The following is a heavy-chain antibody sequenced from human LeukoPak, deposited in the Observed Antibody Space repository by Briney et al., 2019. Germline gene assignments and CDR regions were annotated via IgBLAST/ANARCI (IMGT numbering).Heavy chain of an antibody. D-gene: IGHD1-26*01. V-gene: IGHV3-66*02. CDR1: GFTVSSNY. J-gene: IGHJ4*02. CDR2: IYSGGST. CDR3: ARKSLGGSSFDY. Sequence: PRGSLRLSCAASGFTVSSNYMSWVRRAPGKGLEWVSVIYSGGSTYYADSVKGRFTISRDNSKNTLYLQMNSLRAEDTAVYYCARKSLGGSSFDYWGQGTLVTASS.